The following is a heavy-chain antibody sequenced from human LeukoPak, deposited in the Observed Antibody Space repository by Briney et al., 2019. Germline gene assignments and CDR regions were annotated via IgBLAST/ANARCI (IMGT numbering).Heavy chain of an antibody. V-gene: IGHV3-30*02. D-gene: IGHD4-23*01. Sequence: GGSLRLSCAASGFTFSNYGIHWVRQAPGKGLEWVAVIWYGGSNKYYADSVKGRFTISRDNSKNTLYLQMNSLRAEDTAVYYCAKDPRWRPKTPSDYWGQGTLVTVSS. CDR3: AKDPRWRPKTPSDY. J-gene: IGHJ4*02. CDR1: GFTFSNYG. CDR2: IWYGGSNK.